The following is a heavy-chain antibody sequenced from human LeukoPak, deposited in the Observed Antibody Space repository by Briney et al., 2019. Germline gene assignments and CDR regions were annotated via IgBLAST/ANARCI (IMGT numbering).Heavy chain of an antibody. CDR1: GGSISSGGYS. D-gene: IGHD1-1*01. Sequence: SQTLSLTCAVSGGSISSGGYSWSWLRQPPGKGLEWIGYIYHSGSTYYNPSLKSRVTISVDRSKNQFSLKLSSVTAADTAVYYCARVTGTTGRGGYYYYYGMDVWGQGTTVTVSS. CDR3: ARVTGTTGRGGYYYYYGMDV. J-gene: IGHJ6*02. V-gene: IGHV4-30-2*01. CDR2: IYHSGST.